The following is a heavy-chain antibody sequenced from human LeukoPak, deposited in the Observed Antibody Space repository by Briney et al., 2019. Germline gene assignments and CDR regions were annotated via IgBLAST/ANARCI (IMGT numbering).Heavy chain of an antibody. D-gene: IGHD1-26*01. Sequence: SETLSLTCTVSGYSISSGYYWGWIRQPPGKGLEWIGSIYHSGSTYYNPSLKSRVTISVDTSKNQFSLKLSSVTAADTAVYYCAREEYSGSLIENYFDYWGQGTLVTVSS. CDR2: IYHSGST. J-gene: IGHJ4*02. CDR1: GYSISSGYY. CDR3: AREEYSGSLIENYFDY. V-gene: IGHV4-38-2*02.